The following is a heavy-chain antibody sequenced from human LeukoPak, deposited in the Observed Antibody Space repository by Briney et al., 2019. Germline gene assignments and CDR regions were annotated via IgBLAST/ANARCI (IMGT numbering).Heavy chain of an antibody. CDR2: IYYSGST. J-gene: IGHJ4*02. CDR1: GGSISSSSYY. CDR3: ARDSHEGVIHY. D-gene: IGHD3-16*02. V-gene: IGHV4-39*07. Sequence: TSETLSLTCTVSGGSISSSSYYWGWIRQPPGKGLEWIGRIYYSGSTYYNPSLKSRVTISVDTSKNQFSLKLSPVTAADTAVYYCARDSHEGVIHYWGQGTLVTVSS.